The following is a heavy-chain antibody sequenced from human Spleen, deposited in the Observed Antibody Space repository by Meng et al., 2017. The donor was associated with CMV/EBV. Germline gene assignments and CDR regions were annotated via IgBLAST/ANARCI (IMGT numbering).Heavy chain of an antibody. D-gene: IGHD2-2*02. CDR3: ARRAYCSSTSCYMVKAFDI. V-gene: IGHV4-61*01. Sequence: GSLRLSCNVSGGSVDSSTYYWSWIRQPPGKGLEWIGYIYYSGTTHYNPSLKSRVTILVDTSKNQFSLKLSSVTAADTAVYYCARRAYCSSTSCYMVKAFDIWGQGTMVTVSS. CDR1: GGSVDSSTYY. J-gene: IGHJ3*02. CDR2: IYYSGTT.